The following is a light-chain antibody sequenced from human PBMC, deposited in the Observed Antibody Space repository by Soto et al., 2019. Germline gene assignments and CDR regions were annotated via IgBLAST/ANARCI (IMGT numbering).Light chain of an antibody. CDR2: RNN. CDR3: AAWDDSLSGSHVV. Sequence: QPVLTQPPSASGTPGQRVTISCSGSSSNIGSYYVYWYQQLPGTAPKLLIYRNNQRPSGVPDRFSGSKSGTSASLAISGLRSEDEADYYCAAWDDSLSGSHVVFGGGTKLTVL. J-gene: IGLJ2*01. V-gene: IGLV1-47*01. CDR1: SSNIGSYY.